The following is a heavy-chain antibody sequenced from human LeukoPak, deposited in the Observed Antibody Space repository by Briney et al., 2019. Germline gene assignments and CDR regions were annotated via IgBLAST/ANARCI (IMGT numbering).Heavy chain of an antibody. Sequence: GGSLRLSCAASGFTFSSYWMSWVRQAPGKGLEWVANIKQDGSEKNYVDSVKGRFTISRDNAKNSLYLQMNSLRAEDTAVYYCARDGSYYYDSSGCDYWGQGTLVTVSS. J-gene: IGHJ4*02. CDR3: ARDGSYYYDSSGCDY. D-gene: IGHD3-22*01. CDR1: GFTFSSYW. CDR2: IKQDGSEK. V-gene: IGHV3-7*03.